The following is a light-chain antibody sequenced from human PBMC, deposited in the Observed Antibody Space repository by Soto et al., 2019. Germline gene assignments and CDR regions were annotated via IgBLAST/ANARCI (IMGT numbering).Light chain of an antibody. Sequence: DIQMTQSPSSLSASVGDRVTITCRASQTISIYLNWYQQKPGKAPKLLIYAASSLQSGVPSRFSGSGSATEFTLTISSLQPEDFATYYCQQSYSTPQTFGQGTKV. CDR1: QTISIY. CDR2: AAS. V-gene: IGKV1-39*01. J-gene: IGKJ1*01. CDR3: QQSYSTPQT.